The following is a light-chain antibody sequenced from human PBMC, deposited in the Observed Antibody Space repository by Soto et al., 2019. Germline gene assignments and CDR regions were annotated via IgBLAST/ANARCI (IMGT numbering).Light chain of an antibody. Sequence: QSVLTQPASVSGSPGQSITISCIVTNTDVGGYDRVSWYQHHPGKAPKMLIFEVYNRPSGISDRFSGSKSGDTASLTISGLQAEDEADYYCSSYTSSSTYVFGTGTKVTLL. V-gene: IGLV2-14*01. J-gene: IGLJ1*01. CDR3: SSYTSSSTYV. CDR2: EVY. CDR1: NTDVGGYDR.